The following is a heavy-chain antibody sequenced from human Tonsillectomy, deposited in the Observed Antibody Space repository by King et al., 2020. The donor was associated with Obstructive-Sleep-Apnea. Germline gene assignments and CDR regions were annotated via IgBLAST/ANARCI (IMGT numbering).Heavy chain of an antibody. D-gene: IGHD3-10*01. CDR1: GFTFSNAW. CDR2: IKSKTEGGTT. CDR3: TAELLWFGELLDY. Sequence: QLVQSGGGLVKPGGSLRLSCAASGFTFSNAWMSWVRQAPGKGLEWVGRIKSKTEGGTTDYAAPVKGRFTISRDDSKNTLYLQMNSLKTEDTAVYYCTAELLWFGELLDYWGQGTLVTVSS. J-gene: IGHJ4*02. V-gene: IGHV3-15*01.